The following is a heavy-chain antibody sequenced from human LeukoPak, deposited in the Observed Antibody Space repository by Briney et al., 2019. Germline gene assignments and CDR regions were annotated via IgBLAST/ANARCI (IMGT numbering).Heavy chain of an antibody. D-gene: IGHD4-17*01. CDR1: GGSISSGGYY. V-gene: IGHV4-61*08. J-gene: IGHJ4*02. Sequence: SETLSLTCTVSGGSISSGGYYWSWIRQHPGKGLEWIGYIYYSGSTNYNPSLKSRVTISVDTSKNQSSLKLSSVTAADTAVYYCARLRRDDYGDYRWSYYFDYWGQGTLVTVSS. CDR3: ARLRRDDYGDYRWSYYFDY. CDR2: IYYSGST.